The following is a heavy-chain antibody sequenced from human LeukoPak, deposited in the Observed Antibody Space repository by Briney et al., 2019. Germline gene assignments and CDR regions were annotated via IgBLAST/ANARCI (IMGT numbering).Heavy chain of an antibody. CDR1: GGSFSNYF. CDR2: IHHTGHI. J-gene: IGHJ4*02. CDR3: ALFEVVVGSTRDF. V-gene: IGHV4-34*01. D-gene: IGHD2-15*01. Sequence: PSETLSLTCAVYGGSFSNYFWNWIRQPPGKGLEWIAEIHHTGHINYNPSLKSRVTVSVDRSKNQFSLKLTSVTAADTAVYYCALFEVVVGSTRDFWGQGTLVTVSS.